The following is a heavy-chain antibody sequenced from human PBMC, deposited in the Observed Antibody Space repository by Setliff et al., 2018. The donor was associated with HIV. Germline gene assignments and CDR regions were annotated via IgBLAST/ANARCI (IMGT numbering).Heavy chain of an antibody. CDR2: IYYSGST. Sequence: SETLSLTCTVSGVSTSSSSYYWGWIRQPPGKVLDWIGYIYYSGSTYYNPSLKSRLTISVDTSKNHFSLRLSSVTAADTAVYYCVRQGAVTGHSFGSWGPGALVTVSS. CDR1: GVSTSSSSYY. CDR3: VRQGAVTGHSFGS. D-gene: IGHD6-19*01. V-gene: IGHV4-39*01. J-gene: IGHJ4*02.